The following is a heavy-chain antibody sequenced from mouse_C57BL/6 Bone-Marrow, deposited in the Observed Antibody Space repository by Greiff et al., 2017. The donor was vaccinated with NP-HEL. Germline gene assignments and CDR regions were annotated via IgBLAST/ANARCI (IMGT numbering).Heavy chain of an antibody. CDR1: GYTFTDYE. J-gene: IGHJ3*01. D-gene: IGHD4-1*01. CDR3: TRDWLSFAY. CDR2: IDPETGGT. V-gene: IGHV1-15*01. Sequence: VQLQESGAELVRPGASVTLSCKASGYTFTDYEMHWVKQTPVHGLEWIGAIDPETGGTAYNQKFKGKAILTADKSSSTAYMERRSLTSEDSAVYYCTRDWLSFAYWGQGTLVTVSA.